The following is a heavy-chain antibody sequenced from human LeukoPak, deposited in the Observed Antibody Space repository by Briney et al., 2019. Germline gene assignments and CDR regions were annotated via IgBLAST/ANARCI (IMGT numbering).Heavy chain of an antibody. D-gene: IGHD1-26*01. CDR2: IYYSGST. Sequence: SETLSLTCSVSGGSINTYYWSWIRQPPGKGLEWIGYIYYSGSTNYNPSLKSRVTISVDTSKNQFSLKLSSVTAADTAVYYCARDPGSYYEGYYFDYWGQGTLVTVSS. CDR1: GGSINTYY. V-gene: IGHV4-59*01. CDR3: ARDPGSYYEGYYFDY. J-gene: IGHJ4*02.